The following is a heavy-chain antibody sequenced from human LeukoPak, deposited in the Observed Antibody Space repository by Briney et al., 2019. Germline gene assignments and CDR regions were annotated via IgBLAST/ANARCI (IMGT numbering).Heavy chain of an antibody. CDR1: GYTFTSYD. V-gene: IGHV1-8*01. Sequence: ASVKVSCKASGYTFTSYDINWVRQAAGQGLEWMGWMNPNSGNTGYAQKFQGRVTMTRNTSISTAYMELSSLRSEDTAVYYCAGGAHPRKGGNGFAPWGQGTLVTVSS. J-gene: IGHJ5*02. CDR3: AGGAHPRKGGNGFAP. CDR2: MNPNSGNT.